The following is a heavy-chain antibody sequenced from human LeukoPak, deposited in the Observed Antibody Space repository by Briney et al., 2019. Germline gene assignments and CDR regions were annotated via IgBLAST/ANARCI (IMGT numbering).Heavy chain of an antibody. D-gene: IGHD2/OR15-2a*01. J-gene: IGHJ4*02. CDR2: INSDGSWT. V-gene: IGHV3-74*01. CDR1: GNYW. Sequence: GGSLRLSCTASGNYWMHWVRQVPGKGLVWVSHINSDGSWTSYADSVKGRFTISKDNAKNTVYLQMNSLRAEDTAVYYCVSFYETYWGRGTLVTVS. CDR3: VSFYETY.